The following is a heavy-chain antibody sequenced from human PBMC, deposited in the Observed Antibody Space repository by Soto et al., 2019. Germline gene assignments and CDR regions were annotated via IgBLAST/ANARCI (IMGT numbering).Heavy chain of an antibody. D-gene: IGHD1-26*01. J-gene: IGHJ4*02. Sequence: GASVKVSCKASGYSFTGLDINWVRQTTGQGLEWMGWMEPSSGRTGYAQKFQGRVTMTRDTSINTAYMELSSLTSDDTAFYYCARGVTAGVDYWGQGPLVTVSS. CDR3: ARGVTAGVDY. CDR2: MEPSSGRT. V-gene: IGHV1-8*01. CDR1: GYSFTGLD.